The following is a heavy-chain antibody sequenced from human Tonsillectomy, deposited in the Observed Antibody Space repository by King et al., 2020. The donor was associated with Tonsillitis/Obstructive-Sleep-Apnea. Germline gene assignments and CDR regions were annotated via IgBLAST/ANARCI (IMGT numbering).Heavy chain of an antibody. D-gene: IGHD2-2*02. CDR1: GYNFTSYW. CDR3: AGLIGYCSSTSCYSLDY. V-gene: IGHV5-10-1*01. CDR2: IDPSDSYT. Sequence: QLVQSGAEVKKPGESLRISCKGSGYNFTSYWITWVRQMPGKGLEWMGRIDPSDSYTNYSPSFQGHVSISADKSISTAYLQWSSLKASDTAMYYCAGLIGYCSSTSCYSLDYWGQGTLVSVSS. J-gene: IGHJ4*02.